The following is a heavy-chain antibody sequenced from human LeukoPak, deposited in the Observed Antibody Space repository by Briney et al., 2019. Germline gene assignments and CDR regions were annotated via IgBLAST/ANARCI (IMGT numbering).Heavy chain of an antibody. CDR1: GFTFSDYW. V-gene: IGHV3-7*01. D-gene: IGHD3-3*01. CDR3: AKPITISGATDAFDI. J-gene: IGHJ3*02. CDR2: IRQDGGEK. Sequence: GGSLRLSCGVSGFTFSDYWMNWVRQAPGKGLEWVASIRQDGGEKYYVDSVKGRFTIARDNAKNSLYLQMNSLRAEDTAMYYCAKPITISGATDAFDIWGQGTMVTVSS.